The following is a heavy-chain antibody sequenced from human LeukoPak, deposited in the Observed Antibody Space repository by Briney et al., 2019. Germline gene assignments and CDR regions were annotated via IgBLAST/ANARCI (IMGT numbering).Heavy chain of an antibody. CDR1: GYTFTSDG. CDR2: ISAYNGNT. Sequence: GASVRVSCKASGYTFTSDGISWVRQAPGQGLEWMGWISAYNGNTNYAQKLQGRVTMTTDTSTSTAYMELRSLRSDDTAVYYCARRQIGWVLWFDPWGQGTLVTVSS. CDR3: ARRQIGWVLWFDP. J-gene: IGHJ5*02. D-gene: IGHD6-19*01. V-gene: IGHV1-18*01.